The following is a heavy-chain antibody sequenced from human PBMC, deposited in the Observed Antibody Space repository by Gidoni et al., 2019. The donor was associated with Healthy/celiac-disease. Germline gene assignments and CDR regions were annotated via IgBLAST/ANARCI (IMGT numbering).Heavy chain of an antibody. J-gene: IGHJ3*02. D-gene: IGHD1-26*01. CDR2: IKQDGSEK. CDR1: GFTFSSYW. V-gene: IGHV3-7*01. Sequence: EVQLVESGGGLVQPGGSLRLSCAASGFTFSSYWMSWVRQAPGKGLEWVANIKQDGSEKYYVDSVKGRFTISRDNAKNSLYLQMNSLRAEDTAVYYCARELVWELWAFDIWGQGTMVTVSS. CDR3: ARELVWELWAFDI.